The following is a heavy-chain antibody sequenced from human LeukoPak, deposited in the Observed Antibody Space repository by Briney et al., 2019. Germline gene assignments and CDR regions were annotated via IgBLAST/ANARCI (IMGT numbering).Heavy chain of an antibody. CDR3: ARDERGVGATSFDP. D-gene: IGHD1-26*01. CDR2: IHYSGTT. J-gene: IGHJ5*02. CDR1: GGSIDSSSYY. V-gene: IGHV4-39*07. Sequence: SETLSLTCTVSGGSIDSSSYYWGWVRQPPGRGLQWIGAIHYSGTTYYNPSLQGRVTISVDTSKNQFSLKLSSVTAADTAVYYCARDERGVGATSFDPWGQGTLVTVSS.